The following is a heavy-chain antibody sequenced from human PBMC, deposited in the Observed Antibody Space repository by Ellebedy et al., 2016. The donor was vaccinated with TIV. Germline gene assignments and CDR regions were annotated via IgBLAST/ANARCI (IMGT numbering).Heavy chain of an antibody. CDR2: IRQEGDEI. CDR3: ARRASYGDYAVQVNPWFEP. Sequence: GGSLRLSCAASGFNFRSYWMTWVRQAPGKGLEWVAKIRQEGDEIYYVESVKGRFTISRDNAKNSLFLQMNSLRVEDTAVYYCARRASYGDYAVQVNPWFEPWGQGTLVTVSS. CDR1: GFNFRSYW. V-gene: IGHV3-7*01. J-gene: IGHJ5*02. D-gene: IGHD4-17*01.